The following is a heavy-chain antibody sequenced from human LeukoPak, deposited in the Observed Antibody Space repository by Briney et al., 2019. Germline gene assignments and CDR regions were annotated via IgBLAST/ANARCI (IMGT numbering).Heavy chain of an antibody. CDR3: ARHHGAFDI. CDR1: GGSISSSSYY. V-gene: IGHV4-39*01. CDR2: IYYSGST. Sequence: RTSETLSLTCAVSGGSISSSSYYWGWIRQPPGKGLEWIGSIYYSGSTYYNPSLKSRVTISVDTSKNQFSLKLSSVTAADTAVYYCARHHGAFDIWGQGTMVTVSS. J-gene: IGHJ3*02.